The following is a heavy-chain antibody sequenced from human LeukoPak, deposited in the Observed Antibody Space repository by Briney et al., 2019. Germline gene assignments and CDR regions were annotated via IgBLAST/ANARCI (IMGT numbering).Heavy chain of an antibody. V-gene: IGHV1-2*02. Sequence: GASVKVSCKASGYTFTGYYMHWVRQAPGQGLEWMGWINPNSGGTNYAQKFQGRVTMTRNTSISTAYMELSSLRSEDTAVYYCARSARVAAARYNWFDPWGQGTLVIVSS. D-gene: IGHD6-13*01. CDR1: GYTFTGYY. J-gene: IGHJ5*02. CDR2: INPNSGGT. CDR3: ARSARVAAARYNWFDP.